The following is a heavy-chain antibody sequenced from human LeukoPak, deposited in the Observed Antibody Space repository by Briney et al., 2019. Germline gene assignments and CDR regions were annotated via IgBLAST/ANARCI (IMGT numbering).Heavy chain of an antibody. CDR3: ARSHWGIYYFDY. D-gene: IGHD3-16*01. CDR2: IYYSGST. J-gene: IGHJ4*02. Sequence: SETLSLTCTVSGGSISSSSYCWGWIRQPPGKGLEWIGSIYYSGSTYYNPSLKSRVTISVDTSKNQFSLKLSSVTAADTAVYYCARSHWGIYYFDYWGQGTLVTVSS. V-gene: IGHV4-39*01. CDR1: GGSISSSSYC.